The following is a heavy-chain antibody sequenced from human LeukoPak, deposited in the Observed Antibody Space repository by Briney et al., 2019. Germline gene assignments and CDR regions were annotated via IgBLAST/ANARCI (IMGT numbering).Heavy chain of an antibody. V-gene: IGHV1-18*01. J-gene: IGHJ5*02. Sequence: ASVKVSCKASGYTFTSYGISWVRQAPGQGLEWMGWISAYNGNTNYAQKFQGRVTMTRDTSISTAYMELSRLRSDDTAVYYCARQRSGWSRRAWFDPWGQGTLVTVSS. CDR2: ISAYNGNT. CDR1: GYTFTSYG. D-gene: IGHD6-19*01. CDR3: ARQRSGWSRRAWFDP.